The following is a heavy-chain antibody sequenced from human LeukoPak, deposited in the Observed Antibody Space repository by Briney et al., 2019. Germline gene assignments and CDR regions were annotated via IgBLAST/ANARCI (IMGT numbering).Heavy chain of an antibody. CDR3: AARRGYYHYMDV. Sequence: PGGSLRLSCATSGFTFSSYAVAWVRQAPGKGLEWVSSISSTGSNTYYADSVKGRFTISRDNSKNTLSLRMNTLTGEDTAVYYCAARRGYYHYMDVWGKGTTVTVSS. CDR1: GFTFSSYA. D-gene: IGHD3-3*01. J-gene: IGHJ6*03. CDR2: ISSTGSNT. V-gene: IGHV3-23*01.